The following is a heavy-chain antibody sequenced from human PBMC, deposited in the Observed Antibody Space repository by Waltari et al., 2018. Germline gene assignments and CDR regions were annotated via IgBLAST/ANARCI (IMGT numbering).Heavy chain of an antibody. Sequence: QITLKESGPTLVKPTQTLTLTCTFSGFSLSPSGVGVGWIRQPPGKALDWLALIYWDDDKRYSPSLKSRLTITKDTSKNQVVLTMTNMDPVDTATYYCALHVEMATTAGYWGQGTLVTVSS. J-gene: IGHJ4*02. V-gene: IGHV2-5*02. CDR3: ALHVEMATTAGY. CDR2: IYWDDDK. CDR1: GFSLSPSGVG. D-gene: IGHD5-12*01.